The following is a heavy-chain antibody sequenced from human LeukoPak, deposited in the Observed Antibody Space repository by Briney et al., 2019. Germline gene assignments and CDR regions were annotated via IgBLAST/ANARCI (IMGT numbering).Heavy chain of an antibody. CDR1: GYSISSSNW. D-gene: IGHD1-26*01. CDR3: ARGGVGATTYVWFDP. Sequence: SDTLSLTCAVSGYSISSSNWWGWIRQPPGKGLEWIGYIYYSGSTNYNPSLKSRVTMSVDTSKNQFSLKLSSVTALDTAVYYCARGGVGATTYVWFDPWGQGTLVTVSS. CDR2: IYYSGST. V-gene: IGHV4-28*06. J-gene: IGHJ5*02.